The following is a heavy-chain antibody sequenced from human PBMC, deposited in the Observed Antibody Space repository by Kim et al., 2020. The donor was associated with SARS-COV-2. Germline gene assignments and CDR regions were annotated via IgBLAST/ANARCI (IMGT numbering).Heavy chain of an antibody. V-gene: IGHV1-46*01. J-gene: IGHJ6*02. CDR3: ARDQKGYCSGGSCYGPSLPSYGMDV. CDR1: GYTFTSYY. Sequence: ASVKVSCKASGYTFTSYYMHWVRQAPGQGLEWMGIINPSGGSTSYAQKFQGRVTMTRDTSTSTVYMELSSLRSEDTAVYYCARDQKGYCSGGSCYGPSLPSYGMDVWGQGTTVTVSS. CDR2: INPSGGST. D-gene: IGHD2-15*01.